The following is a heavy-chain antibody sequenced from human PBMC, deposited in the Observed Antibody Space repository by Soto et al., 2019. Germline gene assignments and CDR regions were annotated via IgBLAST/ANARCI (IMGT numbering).Heavy chain of an antibody. CDR2: IYYSGST. J-gene: IGHJ6*02. Sequence: QVQLQESGPGLVKPSQTLSLTCTVSGGSISSGGYYWSWIRQHPGKGLEWIGYIYYSGSTYYNPSLKRRVTISVDTSKNQFSLKLSSVTAADTAVYYCARAPGYYDSSGYSNYYYYYYGMDVWGQGTTVTVSS. V-gene: IGHV4-31*03. CDR3: ARAPGYYDSSGYSNYYYYYYGMDV. CDR1: GGSISSGGYY. D-gene: IGHD3-22*01.